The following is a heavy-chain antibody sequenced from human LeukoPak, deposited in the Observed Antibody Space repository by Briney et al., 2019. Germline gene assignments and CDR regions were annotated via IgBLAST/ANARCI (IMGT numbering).Heavy chain of an antibody. CDR3: ARDLEAANTYYFDY. V-gene: IGHV3-66*01. CDR2: ISSAGTT. Sequence: PGGSLRLSCAASGFTVSSSYMSWVRQAPGKGLEWVSIISSAGTTYYAHSVKGRFTISRDNSKNTVYLQVNSLRDEDTAVYYCARDLEAANTYYFDYWGQGTMVTVSS. J-gene: IGHJ4*02. D-gene: IGHD6-13*01. CDR1: GFTVSSSY.